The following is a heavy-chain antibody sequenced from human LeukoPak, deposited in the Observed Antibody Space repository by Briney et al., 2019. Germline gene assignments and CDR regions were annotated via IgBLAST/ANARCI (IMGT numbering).Heavy chain of an antibody. CDR2: IHYGGTT. CDR1: GGSIGSGYY. V-gene: IGHV4-39*02. CDR3: TRDIGDFVSDF. D-gene: IGHD2-21*02. J-gene: IGHJ4*02. Sequence: SETLSLTCTVSGGSIGSGYYWAWIRQPPGKGLEWIGSIHYGGTTHYNPSLQSRVTISADTSKNQFALDLRSVTAADTAVYYCTRDIGDFVSDFWGQGTLVTVSS.